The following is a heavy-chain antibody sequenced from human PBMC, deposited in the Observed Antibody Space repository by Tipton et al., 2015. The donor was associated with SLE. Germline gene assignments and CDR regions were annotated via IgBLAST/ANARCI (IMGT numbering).Heavy chain of an antibody. J-gene: IGHJ5*02. CDR3: ARGGRNYPSGWFDP. CDR2: IYSSGDR. CDR1: GGSISFDY. V-gene: IGHV4-4*07. D-gene: IGHD1-14*01. Sequence: TLSLTCTVSGGSISFDYWSWIRQSAGRGLEWIGRIYSSGDRDYNPSLRSRVTMSLDTSNNQLSLRLTSVTAADTAMYYCARGGRNYPSGWFDPWGQGTLVTVSS.